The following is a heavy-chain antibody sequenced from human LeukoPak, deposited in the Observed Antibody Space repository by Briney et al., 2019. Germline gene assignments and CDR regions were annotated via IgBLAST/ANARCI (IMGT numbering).Heavy chain of an antibody. D-gene: IGHD6-19*01. CDR2: IIPIFGTA. CDR3: AKSAVAYYYYYYMDV. CDR1: GGTFSSYA. Sequence: GSSVKVSCKASGGTFSSYAISWVRQAPGQGLEWMGGIIPIFGTANYAQKFQGRVTITTDESTSTAYMELSSLRSEDTAVYYCAKSAVAYYYYYYMDVWGKGTTVTVSS. J-gene: IGHJ6*03. V-gene: IGHV1-69*05.